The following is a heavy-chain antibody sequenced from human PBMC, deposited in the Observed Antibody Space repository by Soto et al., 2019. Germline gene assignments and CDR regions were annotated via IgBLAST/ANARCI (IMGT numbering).Heavy chain of an antibody. D-gene: IGHD6-13*01. CDR1: GFTFSDYY. Sequence: PGGSLRLSCAASGFTFSDYYMSWIPQAPGKGLEWVSYISSSGSTIYYADSVKGRFTISRDNAKNSLYLQMNSLRAEDTAVYYCARKPYSSSWSDYWGQGTLVTVSS. J-gene: IGHJ4*02. CDR2: ISSSGSTI. CDR3: ARKPYSSSWSDY. V-gene: IGHV3-11*01.